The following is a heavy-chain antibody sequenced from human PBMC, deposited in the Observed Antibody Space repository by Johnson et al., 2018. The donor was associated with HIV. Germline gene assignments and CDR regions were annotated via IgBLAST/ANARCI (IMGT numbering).Heavy chain of an antibody. CDR2: INSDGSST. J-gene: IGHJ3*01. CDR1: GFTFSSYW. Sequence: VQLVESGGGLVQPGGSLRLSCAASGFTFSSYWMHWVRQAPGKGLVWVSRINSDGSSTSYTDSVTGRSTISRDNAKNSLSLQMNSLRAEDTAVYYCARAPEVRGVDAFDVWGQGTVVTVSS. V-gene: IGHV3-74*01. D-gene: IGHD3-10*01. CDR3: ARAPEVRGVDAFDV.